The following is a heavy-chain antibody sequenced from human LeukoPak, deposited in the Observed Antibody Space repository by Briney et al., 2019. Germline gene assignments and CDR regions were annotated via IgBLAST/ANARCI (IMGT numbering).Heavy chain of an antibody. CDR2: IIPILGIA. V-gene: IGHV1-69*04. D-gene: IGHD3-22*01. CDR3: ARAAEPYYYDSSGYPPPDY. CDR1: GGTFSSYA. Sequence: GASVKVSCKASGGTFSSYAIRWVRQAPGQGLEWMGRIIPILGIAHYAQKFQGRVTITADKSTSTAYMELSSLRSEDTAVYYCARAAEPYYYDSSGYPPPDYWGQGTLVTVSS. J-gene: IGHJ4*02.